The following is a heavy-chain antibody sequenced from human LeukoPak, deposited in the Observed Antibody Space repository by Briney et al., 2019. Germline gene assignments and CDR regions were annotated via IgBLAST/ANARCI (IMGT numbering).Heavy chain of an antibody. D-gene: IGHD4-23*01. Sequence: GGSLRLSCAASGFTFSIYSMNWVRQAPGKGLEWVSSISSSSSYIYYADSVKGRFTISRDNAKNSLYLQMNSLRAEDTAVYYCARRVLGNSPWSGFDYWGQGTLVTVSS. CDR1: GFTFSIYS. CDR2: ISSSSSYI. CDR3: ARRVLGNSPWSGFDY. V-gene: IGHV3-21*01. J-gene: IGHJ4*02.